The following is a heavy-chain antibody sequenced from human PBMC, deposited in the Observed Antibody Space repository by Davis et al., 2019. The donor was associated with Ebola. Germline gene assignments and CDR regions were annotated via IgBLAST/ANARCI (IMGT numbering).Heavy chain of an antibody. CDR2: ISAYNGNT. CDR3: ARFFGDTYYYGMDV. CDR1: GYTFTSYG. J-gene: IGHJ6*02. V-gene: IGHV1-18*01. Sequence: AASVKVSCKASGYTFTSYGISWVRQAPGQRLEWMGWISAYNGNTNYAQKFQGRVTMARNTSISTAYMELSSLRSEDTAVYYCARFFGDTYYYGMDVWGQGTTVTVSS. D-gene: IGHD2-21*02.